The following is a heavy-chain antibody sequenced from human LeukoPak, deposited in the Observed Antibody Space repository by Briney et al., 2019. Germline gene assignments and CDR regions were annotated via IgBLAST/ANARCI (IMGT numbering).Heavy chain of an antibody. V-gene: IGHV5-51*01. CDR3: ARQGYSSSWYSGSGEGFWFDP. D-gene: IGHD6-13*01. J-gene: IGHJ5*02. Sequence: GESLKISCKGSGYSFTSYWIGWVRQMPGKGLEWMGIIYPGDSDTRYSPSFQGQVTISADKSISTAYLQWSSLKASDTAMYYCARQGYSSSWYSGSGEGFWFDPWSQGTLVTVSS. CDR2: IYPGDSDT. CDR1: GYSFTSYW.